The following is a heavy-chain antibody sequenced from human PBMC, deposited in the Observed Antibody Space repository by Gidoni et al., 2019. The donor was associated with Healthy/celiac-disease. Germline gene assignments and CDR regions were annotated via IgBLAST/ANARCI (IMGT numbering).Heavy chain of an antibody. CDR2: IFSNDEK. D-gene: IGHD6-13*01. CDR3: ARTIAAAGPAYYYYGMDV. J-gene: IGHJ6*02. CDR1: GFSLSNARMG. Sequence: QVTLKESGPVLVKPTETLTLTCTVPGFSLSNARMGVSWIRQPPGKALEWLAHIFSNDEKSYSTSLKSRLTISKDTSKSQVVLTMTNMDPVDTATYYCARTIAAAGPAYYYYGMDVWGQGTTVTVSS. V-gene: IGHV2-26*01.